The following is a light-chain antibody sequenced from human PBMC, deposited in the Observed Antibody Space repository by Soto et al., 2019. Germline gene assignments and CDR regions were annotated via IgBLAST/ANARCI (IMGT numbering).Light chain of an antibody. Sequence: DIQMTQSPSSLSASVGDRVTITCRASQSISTYLNWYQQKPGKAPKLLIYAASTLQSGVPSRFSGSGSGTDFRLTINSLQPEDIATYYCQQSSTTPRTFGQGTNVDFK. CDR1: QSISTY. V-gene: IGKV1-39*01. CDR3: QQSSTTPRT. J-gene: IGKJ1*01. CDR2: AAS.